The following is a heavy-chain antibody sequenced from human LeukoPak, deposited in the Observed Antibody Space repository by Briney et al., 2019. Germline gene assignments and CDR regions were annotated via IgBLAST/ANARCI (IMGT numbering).Heavy chain of an antibody. Sequence: SDTLSLTCTVSGGSMSTSSYYWGWIRQPPGGGLEWIGSIDYSGTTYSKSSPNSRVTISVDTSKNQYSLKLSPVAAADTVIYYCARGARFAGAFDIWCQGTRVTFSA. CDR2: IDYSGTT. D-gene: IGHD3-3*01. CDR1: GGSMSTSSYY. CDR3: ARGARFAGAFDI. V-gene: IGHV4-39*01. J-gene: IGHJ3*02.